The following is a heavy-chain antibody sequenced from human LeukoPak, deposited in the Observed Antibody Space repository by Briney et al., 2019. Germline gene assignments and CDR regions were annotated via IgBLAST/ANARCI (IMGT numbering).Heavy chain of an antibody. Sequence: ASVKVSCKASGYTFTSYDINWVRQATGQGLEWMGWMNPNSGNTGYAQKFQGRVTMTRHTSISTAYMELSSLRSEDTAVYYCARAGSGLYYFDYWGQGTLVTVSS. D-gene: IGHD6-19*01. CDR1: GYTFTSYD. CDR2: MNPNSGNT. V-gene: IGHV1-8*01. J-gene: IGHJ4*02. CDR3: ARAGSGLYYFDY.